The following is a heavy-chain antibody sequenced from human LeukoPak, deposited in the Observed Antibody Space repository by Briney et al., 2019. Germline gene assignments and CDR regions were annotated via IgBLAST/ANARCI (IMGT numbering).Heavy chain of an antibody. V-gene: IGHV3-43*02. Sequence: GGSLRLSCAASGFTFDDYAMHWVRQAPGKGLEWVSLISGDGGSTYYADSVKGRFTISRDNSKNSLYQQMNSLRTEDTALYYCARGSHCSSTSCSYADYYYYYMDVWGKGTTVTVSS. CDR1: GFTFDDYA. J-gene: IGHJ6*03. CDR3: ARGSHCSSTSCSYADYYYYYMDV. CDR2: ISGDGGST. D-gene: IGHD2-2*01.